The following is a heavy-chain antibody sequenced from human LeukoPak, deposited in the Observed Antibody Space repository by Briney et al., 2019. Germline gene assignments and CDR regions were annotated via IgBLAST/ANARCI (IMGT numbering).Heavy chain of an antibody. J-gene: IGHJ4*02. CDR3: AGATLKAVAGSY. V-gene: IGHV4-34*01. D-gene: IGHD6-19*01. Sequence: SETLSLTCAVYGASLNGHYWSWIRQPPGKGLEWIGEGSDVGGTKYNPSLKSRVTISADTSKNQFSLKLSSVTAADTAVYYCAGATLKAVAGSYWGQGTLVTVSS. CDR1: GASLNGHY. CDR2: GSDVGGT.